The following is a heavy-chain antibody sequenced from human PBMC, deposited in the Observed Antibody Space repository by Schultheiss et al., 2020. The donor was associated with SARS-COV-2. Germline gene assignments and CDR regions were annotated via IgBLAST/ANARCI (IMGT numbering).Heavy chain of an antibody. V-gene: IGHV5-51*01. CDR2: IYPGDSDT. CDR1: GYSFTSYW. Sequence: GGSLRLSCKGSGYSFTSYWIGWVRQMPGKGLEWMGIIYPGDSDTRYSPSFQGQVTISADKSISTAYLQWSSLKASDTAMYYCASTYYYDSSGYYFDYWGQGTLVTVSS. J-gene: IGHJ4*02. CDR3: ASTYYYDSSGYYFDY. D-gene: IGHD3-22*01.